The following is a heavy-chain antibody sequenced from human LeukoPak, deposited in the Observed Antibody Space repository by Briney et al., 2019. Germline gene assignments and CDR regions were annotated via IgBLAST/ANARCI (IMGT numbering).Heavy chain of an antibody. CDR1: GFAFSSYG. J-gene: IGHJ4*02. CDR3: AKDTGDIVATIFDY. V-gene: IGHV3-30*02. Sequence: GGSLRLSCAASGFAFSSYGMHWVRQAQGTGLGWVAFIRYDGSNKYYADSVKGRFTISRDNSKNTLYLQMNSLRAEDTAVYYCAKDTGDIVATIFDYWGQGTLVAVSS. D-gene: IGHD5-12*01. CDR2: IRYDGSNK.